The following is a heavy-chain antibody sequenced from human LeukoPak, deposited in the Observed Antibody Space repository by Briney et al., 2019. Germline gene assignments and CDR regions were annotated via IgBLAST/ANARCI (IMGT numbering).Heavy chain of an antibody. CDR3: AKSGLNRFDY. D-gene: IGHD2-15*01. J-gene: IGHJ4*02. CDR1: GFTFSSFA. V-gene: IGHV3-23*01. CDR2: ISGSGGSGST. Sequence: GGSLRLSCAASGFTFSSFAMSWVRQAPGKGLEWVSAISGSGGSGSTYYADSVKGRFTISRDNSKNTLYLQMNSLRVEDTAVYYCAKSGLNRFDYWGQGTLVTVSS.